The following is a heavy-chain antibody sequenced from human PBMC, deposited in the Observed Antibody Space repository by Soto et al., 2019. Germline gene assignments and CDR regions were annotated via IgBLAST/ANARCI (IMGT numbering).Heavy chain of an antibody. CDR2: IYHSGST. V-gene: IGHV4-30-2*01. D-gene: IGHD4-17*01. CDR3: ARTTVTTQGYYFDY. J-gene: IGHJ4*02. Sequence: SETLSLTCAVSGGSISSGGYSWSWIRQPPGKGLEWIGYIYHSGSTYYNPSPKSRVTISVDRSKNQFSLKLSSVTAADTAVYYCARTTVTTQGYYFDYWGQGTLVTVSS. CDR1: GGSISSGGYS.